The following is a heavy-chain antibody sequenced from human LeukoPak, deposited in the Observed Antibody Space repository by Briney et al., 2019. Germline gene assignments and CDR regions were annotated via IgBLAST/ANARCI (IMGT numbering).Heavy chain of an antibody. J-gene: IGHJ4*02. CDR1: GCIVSSNY. V-gene: IGHV3-66*02. CDR2: IYSGGST. CDR3: ARDDVTTTFDY. D-gene: IGHD4-17*01. Sequence: GGSVRLSCAACGCIVSSNYMTWVRQAPGRGLEWVSVIYSGGSTYYADSVKGRFTISRDNSKNPLYLQMNSLRTEDTAVYYCARDDVTTTFDYWGQGTLVTVSS.